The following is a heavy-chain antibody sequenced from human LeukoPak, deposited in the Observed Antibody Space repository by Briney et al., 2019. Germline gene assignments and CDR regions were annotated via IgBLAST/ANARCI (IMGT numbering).Heavy chain of an antibody. D-gene: IGHD6-19*01. Sequence: PGGTLRLSCAASGFTFSIYSFNWVRQAPGKGLDWLSFISCSRNTIYYADSVKGRFTISCDNAKNSLYLQMNSLRAEDTAVYYCARVRSQAVADTYYYYMDVWGKGTTVTVSS. CDR3: ARVRSQAVADTYYYYMDV. V-gene: IGHV3-48*01. CDR1: GFTFSIYS. J-gene: IGHJ6*03. CDR2: ISCSRNTI.